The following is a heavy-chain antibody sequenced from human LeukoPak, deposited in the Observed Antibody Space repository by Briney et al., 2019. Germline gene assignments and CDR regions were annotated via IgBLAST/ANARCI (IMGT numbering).Heavy chain of an antibody. V-gene: IGHV1-69*05. J-gene: IGHJ5*02. CDR3: ARGVAGTEGWFDP. D-gene: IGHD6-19*01. CDR1: GGTFSSNA. Sequence: SVKVSSKASGGTFSSNAISWVRQAPGQGLEWMGRIIPIFGTANYAQKFQGRVTITTDESTSTAYMELSSLRSEDTAVYYCARGVAGTEGWFDPWGQGTLVTVSS. CDR2: IIPIFGTA.